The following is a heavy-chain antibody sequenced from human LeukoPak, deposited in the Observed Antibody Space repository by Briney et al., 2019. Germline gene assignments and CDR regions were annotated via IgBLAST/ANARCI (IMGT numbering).Heavy chain of an antibody. CDR3: ARVYCSGGSCYFLDY. CDR2: IYHSGST. V-gene: IGHV4-38-2*02. D-gene: IGHD2-15*01. J-gene: IGHJ4*02. CDR1: GYSISSGYY. Sequence: SETLSLTCTVSGYSISSGYYWGWIRQPPGKGLEWIGSIYHSGSTYNNPSLKSRINISVDTSKNQFSLKLSSVTAADTAVYFCARVYCSGGSCYFLDYWGQGTLVTVSS.